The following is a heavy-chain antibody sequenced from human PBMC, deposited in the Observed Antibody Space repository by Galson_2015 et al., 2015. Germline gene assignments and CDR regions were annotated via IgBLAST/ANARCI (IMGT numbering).Heavy chain of an antibody. V-gene: IGHV3-33*01. J-gene: IGHJ2*01. CDR1: GFSFSTYG. CDR3: ARPLYSSGWDWYFDL. D-gene: IGHD6-19*01. Sequence: SLRLSCAASGFSFSTYGMHWVRQAPGKGLEWVAVIWYDGNNKYYADSVKGRFTISRDNSKNTLYLQMNSLRAEDTAVYYCARPLYSSGWDWYFDLWGRGTLVTVSS. CDR2: IWYDGNNK.